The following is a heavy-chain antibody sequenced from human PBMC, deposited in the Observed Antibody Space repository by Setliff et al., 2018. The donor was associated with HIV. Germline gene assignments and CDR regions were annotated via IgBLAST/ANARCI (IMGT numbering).Heavy chain of an antibody. J-gene: IGHJ6*02. CDR1: GGSINSGSYF. D-gene: IGHD3-16*01. CDR2: IFTGGST. Sequence: SETLSLTCTVSGGSINSGSYFWSWIRQPAGKGLEWIGRIFTGGSTNYNPSLKSRVTISLDTSRNQFSLKLSSVTAADTAVYYCARDWAAPYYYGMDVWGPGTTVTVS. V-gene: IGHV4-61*02. CDR3: ARDWAAPYYYGMDV.